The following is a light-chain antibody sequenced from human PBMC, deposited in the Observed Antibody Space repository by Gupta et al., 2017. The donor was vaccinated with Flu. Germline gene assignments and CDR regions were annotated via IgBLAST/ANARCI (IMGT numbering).Light chain of an antibody. V-gene: IGKV1-39*01. CDR1: QTISNY. Sequence: DVQMTQSPSSLSASIGDRVTITCRASQTISNYLHWYQQKPGQALMLLIYTASTLQSGVPSRFSGSGSGTDFTLTINSLQPEDFATYYCQQSYSTPPTFGTGTRVEIK. J-gene: IGKJ4*01. CDR2: TAS. CDR3: QQSYSTPPT.